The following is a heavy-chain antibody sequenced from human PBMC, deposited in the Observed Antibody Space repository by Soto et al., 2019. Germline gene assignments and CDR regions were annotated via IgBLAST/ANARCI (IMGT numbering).Heavy chain of an antibody. CDR3: ARDVYSSGWFDAFDI. J-gene: IGHJ3*02. CDR1: GGSISSYY. CDR2: IYYSGST. D-gene: IGHD6-19*01. Sequence: SETLSLTCTVSGGSISSYYWNWIRQPPGKGLEWIGYIYYSGSTNYNPSLKSRVTISVDTSKNQFSLKLSSVTAADTAVYYCARDVYSSGWFDAFDIWGQGTMVTVSS. V-gene: IGHV4-59*01.